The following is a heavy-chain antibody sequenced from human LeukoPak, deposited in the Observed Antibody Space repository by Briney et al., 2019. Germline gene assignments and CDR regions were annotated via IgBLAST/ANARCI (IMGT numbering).Heavy chain of an antibody. CDR1: GFTFSSYG. V-gene: IGHV3-33*01. J-gene: IGHJ6*03. CDR3: ARDKGYRNPSYYMDV. D-gene: IGHD4-11*01. CDR2: IWYDGSNK. Sequence: QTGGSLRLSCAASGFTFSSYGMHWVRQAPGKGLEWVAVIWYDGSNKYYADSVKGRFTISRDNSKNTLYLQMNSLRAEDTAVYYCARDKGYRNPSYYMDVWGKGTTVTVSS.